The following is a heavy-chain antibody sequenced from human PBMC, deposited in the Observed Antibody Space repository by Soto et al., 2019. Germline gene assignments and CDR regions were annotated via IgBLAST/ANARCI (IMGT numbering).Heavy chain of an antibody. CDR3: ALTYYDFWSGPPPIYYYYGMDV. V-gene: IGHV1-18*04. CDR1: GYTFTSYG. Sequence: GASVKVSCKASGYTFTSYGISWVRQAPGQGLEWMGWISAYNGNTNYAQKLQGRVTMTTDTSTRTAYMELRSLRSDDTAVYYCALTYYDFWSGPPPIYYYYGMDVWGQGTTFTVAS. J-gene: IGHJ6*02. CDR2: ISAYNGNT. D-gene: IGHD3-3*01.